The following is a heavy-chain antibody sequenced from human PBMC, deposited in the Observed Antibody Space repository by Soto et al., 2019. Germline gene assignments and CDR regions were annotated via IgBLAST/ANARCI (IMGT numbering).Heavy chain of an antibody. CDR2: INHSGST. D-gene: IGHD1-7*01. Sequence: SETLSLTCAVYGGSFSGYYWSWIRQPPGKGLEWIGEINHSGSTNYNPSLKSRVTISVDTSKNQFSLKLSSVTAADTAVCYCARVVYWNYHIDYWGQGTLVTVSS. CDR1: GGSFSGYY. V-gene: IGHV4-34*01. CDR3: ARVVYWNYHIDY. J-gene: IGHJ4*02.